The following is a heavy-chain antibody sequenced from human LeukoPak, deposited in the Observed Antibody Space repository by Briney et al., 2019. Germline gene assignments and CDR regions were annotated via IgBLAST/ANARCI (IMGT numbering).Heavy chain of an antibody. Sequence: GESLRLSCAASGFTFSSYSMNWVRQAPGKGLEWVSYITGSINTIHYADSVKGRFTISRDNAKNSVYLQMNSLRLEDTAVYYCARTGLGLYSFDYWGRGTLVTVSS. J-gene: IGHJ4*02. V-gene: IGHV3-48*01. CDR3: ARTGLGLYSFDY. CDR1: GFTFSSYS. D-gene: IGHD3/OR15-3a*01. CDR2: ITGSINTI.